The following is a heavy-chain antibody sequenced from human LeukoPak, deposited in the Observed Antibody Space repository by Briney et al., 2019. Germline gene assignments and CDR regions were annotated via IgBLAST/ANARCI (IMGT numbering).Heavy chain of an antibody. CDR1: GYSFTSYW. V-gene: IGHV5-51*01. J-gene: IGHJ3*02. CDR2: IYPGDSDT. D-gene: IGHD2-15*01. Sequence: HGESLKISCKGSGYSFTSYWIGWVRQMPGKGLEWMGIIYPGDSDTRYSPSFQGQVTISADKSISTAYLQWSSLKASDTAMYYCARGRTRYCSGGSCSYPVAFDIWGQGTMVTVSS. CDR3: ARGRTRYCSGGSCSYPVAFDI.